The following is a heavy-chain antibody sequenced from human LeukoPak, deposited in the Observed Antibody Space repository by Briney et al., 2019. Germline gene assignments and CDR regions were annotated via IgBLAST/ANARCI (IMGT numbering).Heavy chain of an antibody. CDR3: ASYYDDAFDI. CDR1: GDSISSHY. V-gene: IGHV4-59*11. D-gene: IGHD3-22*01. Sequence: SETLSLTCTVSGDSISSHYWSWIRQPPGKGLEWIGYIYHSGSTNYNPSLKSRVTISVDTSKNQFSLKLSSVTAADTAVYYCASYYDDAFDIWGQGTMVTVSS. CDR2: IYHSGST. J-gene: IGHJ3*02.